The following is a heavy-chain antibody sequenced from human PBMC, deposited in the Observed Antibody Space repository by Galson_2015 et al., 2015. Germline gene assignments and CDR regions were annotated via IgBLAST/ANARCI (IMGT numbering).Heavy chain of an antibody. Sequence: SLRLSCAASGFTFSTYWMSWVRQAPGKGLEWVANINQDGSEKYCVDSVKGRFSISRDNAKNSLYLQMSSLSADDTAVYCCARGVYHFDQWGQGTLVTVSS. CDR1: GFTFSTYW. J-gene: IGHJ5*02. V-gene: IGHV3-7*02. D-gene: IGHD1-26*01. CDR2: INQDGSEK. CDR3: ARGVYHFDQ.